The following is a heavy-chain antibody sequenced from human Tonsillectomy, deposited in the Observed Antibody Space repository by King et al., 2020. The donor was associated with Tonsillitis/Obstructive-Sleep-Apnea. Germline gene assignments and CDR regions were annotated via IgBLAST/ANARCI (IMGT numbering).Heavy chain of an antibody. CDR2: ISSSSSTI. D-gene: IGHD2-21*01. V-gene: IGHV3-48*02. CDR3: ARDSYCGGDCQTKFGRGATGEYFQH. CDR1: GFTFSSYS. Sequence: VQLVESGGGLVQPGGSLRLSCAASGFTFSSYSMNWVRQAPGKGLEWVSYISSSSSTIYYADSVKGRFTISRDNAKNSLYLQMNSLRDEDTAVYYCARDSYCGGDCQTKFGRGATGEYFQHWGQGTLVTVSS. J-gene: IGHJ1*01.